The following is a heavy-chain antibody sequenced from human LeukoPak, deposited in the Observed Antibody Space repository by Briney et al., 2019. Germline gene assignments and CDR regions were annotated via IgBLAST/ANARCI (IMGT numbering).Heavy chain of an antibody. CDR2: ISYDGSNK. Sequence: GRSLRLSCAASGFTFSSYAMHWVRQAPGKGLEWVAVISYDGSNKYYADSVKGRFTISRDNSKNTLYLQMNSLRAEDTAVYYCARGQTHVDMGFWYFDYWGQGTLVTVSS. CDR3: ARGQTHVDMGFWYFDY. CDR1: GFTFSSYA. J-gene: IGHJ4*02. D-gene: IGHD5-12*01. V-gene: IGHV3-30-3*01.